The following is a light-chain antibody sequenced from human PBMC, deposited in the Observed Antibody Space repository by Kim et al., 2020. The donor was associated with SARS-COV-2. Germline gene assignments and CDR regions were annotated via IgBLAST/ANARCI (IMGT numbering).Light chain of an antibody. CDR3: CSYATSRSYV. CDR1: SSDAGAYNY. CDR2: DVS. Sequence: QSFTISCTGTSSDAGAYNYVSWYQLHPGKAPELMIFDVSERPSGISNRFSGSKSGNTASLTISGLQAEDEADYYCCSYATSRSYVFGTGTKVTVL. V-gene: IGLV2-14*04. J-gene: IGLJ1*01.